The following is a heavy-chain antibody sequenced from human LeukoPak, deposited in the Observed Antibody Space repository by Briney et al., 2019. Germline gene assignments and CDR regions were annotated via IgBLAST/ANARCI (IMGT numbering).Heavy chain of an antibody. D-gene: IGHD3-9*01. CDR1: GFTFSNYG. V-gene: IGHV3-23*01. J-gene: IGHJ4*02. CDR2: ISSSGGST. CDR3: AKDDDNNAKLLLDY. Sequence: AGGSLRLACAVSGFTFSNYGMSWVRQAPGKGLEWVSVISSSGGSTYYADSVKGRFTISRDNSKNTLYLQMNGLRAEDTAVYHCAKDDDNNAKLLLDYWGLRTLVTVSS.